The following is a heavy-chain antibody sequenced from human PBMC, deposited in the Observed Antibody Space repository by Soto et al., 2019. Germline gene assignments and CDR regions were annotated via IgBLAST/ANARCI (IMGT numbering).Heavy chain of an antibody. V-gene: IGHV1-46*01. J-gene: IGHJ4*02. CDR1: GYTFTSYY. D-gene: IGHD1-26*01. CDR3: ARDGTIPYLDY. CDR2: MKPSAGST. Sequence: ASVKVSCKASGYTFTSYYMRWVRQAPGQGLEWMGIMKPSAGSTTYAQQFQGRVTMTRDTSTSTVYMELSSLRSEDTAVYYCARDGTIPYLDYWGQGTPVTVSS.